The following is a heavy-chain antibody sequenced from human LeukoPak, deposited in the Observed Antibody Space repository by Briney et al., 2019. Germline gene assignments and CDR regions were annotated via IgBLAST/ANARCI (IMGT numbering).Heavy chain of an antibody. CDR1: GFTFSSYA. CDR3: ATVGGVEVY. Sequence: GGSLRLTCAASGFTFSSYAMSWVRQAPGKGLDWVSAISDSGGSTYYADSVKGRFTISRDNSKNTLYLQMNSLRAEDTAVYYCATVGGVEVYWGQGTLVTVSS. D-gene: IGHD3-16*01. J-gene: IGHJ4*02. V-gene: IGHV3-23*01. CDR2: ISDSGGST.